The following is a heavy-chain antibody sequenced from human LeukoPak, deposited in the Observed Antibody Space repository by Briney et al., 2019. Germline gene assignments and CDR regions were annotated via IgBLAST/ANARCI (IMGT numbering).Heavy chain of an antibody. V-gene: IGHV3-15*01. J-gene: IGHJ6*04. CDR1: GFTFSNAW. D-gene: IGHD3-10*01. Sequence: GGSLRLSCAASGFTFSNAWMSWVRQAPGKGLEWVGRIKSKTDGRTTDYAAPVKGRFTISRDDSKNTLYLQMNSLKTEDTAVYYCTTEGSGNYYGSGSSYYYYGMDVWGKGTTVTVSS. CDR3: TTEGSGNYYGSGSSYYYYGMDV. CDR2: IKSKTDGRTT.